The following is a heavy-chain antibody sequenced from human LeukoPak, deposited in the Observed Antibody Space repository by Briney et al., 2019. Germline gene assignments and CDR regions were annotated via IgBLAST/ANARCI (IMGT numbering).Heavy chain of an antibody. CDR3: ARRYYYDSSGYQFDY. Sequence: SETLSLTCTVSGGSISSSSSYWGWIRQPPGKGLEWIGTIYYSGSTYYNPSLKSRVTISVDTSKNQFSLKLSSVTAADTAVYYCARRYYYDSSGYQFDYWGQGTLVTVSS. CDR1: GGSISSSSSY. V-gene: IGHV4-39*01. J-gene: IGHJ4*02. D-gene: IGHD3-22*01. CDR2: IYYSGST.